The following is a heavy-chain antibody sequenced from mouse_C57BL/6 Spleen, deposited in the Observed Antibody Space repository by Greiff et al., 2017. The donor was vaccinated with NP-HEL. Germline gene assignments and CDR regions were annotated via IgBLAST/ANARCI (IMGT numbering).Heavy chain of an antibody. Sequence: VQVVESGPELVKPGASVKISCKASGYAFSSSWMNWVKQRPGKGLEWIGRIYPGDGDTNYNGKFKGKATLTADKSSSTAYMQLSSLTSEDSAVYFCASEVYYYGSSHFAYWGQGTLVTVSA. V-gene: IGHV1-82*01. J-gene: IGHJ3*01. D-gene: IGHD1-1*01. CDR2: IYPGDGDT. CDR1: GYAFSSSW. CDR3: ASEVYYYGSSHFAY.